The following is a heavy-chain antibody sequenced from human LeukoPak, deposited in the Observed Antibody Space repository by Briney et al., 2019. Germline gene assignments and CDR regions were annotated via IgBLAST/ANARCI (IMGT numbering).Heavy chain of an antibody. Sequence: GGSLRLSCAASGFTLSNYWMSWVRQAPGKGLEWVANIKQDGSEKYYVDSVKGRFTISRDNAKNTVYLEMNSLSVEDTATYYCIRDFRSADLWGQGTLVSVSS. CDR3: IRDFRSADL. J-gene: IGHJ5*02. CDR2: IKQDGSEK. CDR1: GFTLSNYW. V-gene: IGHV3-7*01.